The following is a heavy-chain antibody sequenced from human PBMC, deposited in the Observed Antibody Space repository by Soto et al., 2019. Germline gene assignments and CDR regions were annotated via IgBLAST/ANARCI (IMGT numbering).Heavy chain of an antibody. CDR1: GFTFTTYA. CDR3: ATIAGDYDFSSGHGYYPMDV. J-gene: IGHJ6*03. V-gene: IGHV3-23*01. CDR2: ISGSGGTT. Sequence: PGGSLRLSCAASGFTFTTYAMSWVRQAPGQGLDWVSAISGSGGTTYFADSVKGRFTISRDNPKNTLYLQMNTLRAEDTAVYYCATIAGDYDFSSGHGYYPMDVWGQGTTATVSS. D-gene: IGHD3-3*01.